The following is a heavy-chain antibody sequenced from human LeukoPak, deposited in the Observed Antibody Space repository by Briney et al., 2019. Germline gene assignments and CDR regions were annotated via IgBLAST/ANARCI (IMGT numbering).Heavy chain of an antibody. D-gene: IGHD4-17*01. CDR2: IGSSGSTV. J-gene: IGHJ3*02. Sequence: RTGGSLRLSCAASGFTLSNYWMTWIRQAPGKGLETVSYIGSSGSTVYYADSVKGRFTTSRDNAEKSLYLQMNSLRDEDTAVYYCARDTLEYADSPDAFDIWGQGTMVTVSS. CDR3: ARDTLEYADSPDAFDI. V-gene: IGHV3-11*04. CDR1: GFTLSNYW.